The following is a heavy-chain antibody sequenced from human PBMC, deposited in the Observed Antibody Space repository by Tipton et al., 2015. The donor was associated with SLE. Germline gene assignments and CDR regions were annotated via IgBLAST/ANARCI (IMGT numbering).Heavy chain of an antibody. D-gene: IGHD5-18*01. CDR3: AKDRGGLRYSYGFFDY. CDR1: GFTFSSYA. Sequence: SLRLSCAASGFTFSSYAMSWVRQAPGKGLEWVSGISGSGGGTYYADSVKGRFTISRDNSKNTLYLQMKSLRAEDTAVYYCAKDRGGLRYSYGFFDYWGQGTLVTVSS. CDR2: ISGSGGGT. V-gene: IGHV3-23*01. J-gene: IGHJ4*02.